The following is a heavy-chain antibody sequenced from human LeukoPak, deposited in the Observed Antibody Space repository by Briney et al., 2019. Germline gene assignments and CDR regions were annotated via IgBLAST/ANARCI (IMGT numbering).Heavy chain of an antibody. J-gene: IGHJ4*02. CDR3: AKDGYYGSGSYYVW. CDR2: IRYDGSNK. Sequence: GGSLRLSCAASGFTFSSYWMSWVRQAPGKGLEWVAFIRYDGSNKYYADSVKGRFTISRDNSKNTLYLQMNSLRAEDAAVYYCAKDGYYGSGSYYVWWGQGTLVTVSS. D-gene: IGHD3-10*01. V-gene: IGHV3-30*02. CDR1: GFTFSSYW.